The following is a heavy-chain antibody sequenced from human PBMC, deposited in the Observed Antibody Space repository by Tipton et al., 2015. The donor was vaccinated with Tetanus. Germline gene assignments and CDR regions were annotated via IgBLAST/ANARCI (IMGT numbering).Heavy chain of an antibody. CDR3: ARHGGELMLYYFDY. D-gene: IGHD1-26*01. CDR2: IYYSGST. J-gene: IGHJ4*02. Sequence: LRLSCTVSGGSISSSSYYWGWIRQPPGKGLEWIGSIYYSGSTYYNPSLKSRVTISVDTSKNQFSLKLSSVTAADTAVYYCARHGGELMLYYFDYWGQGTLVTVSS. CDR1: GGSISSSSYY. V-gene: IGHV4-39*01.